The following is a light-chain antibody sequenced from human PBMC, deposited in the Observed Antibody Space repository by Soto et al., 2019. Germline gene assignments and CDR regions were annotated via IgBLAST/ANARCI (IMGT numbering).Light chain of an antibody. J-gene: IGKJ1*01. CDR2: DAS. V-gene: IGKV3-20*01. CDR3: QQYGSSRKT. CDR1: QSVTTF. Sequence: EIVLTQSPATLSLSPGERATLSCRASQSVTTFLAWYQQKPGQAPRLLIYDASTRATGIPARFTGSGSGTDFTLTISRLEPEDFAVYYCQQYGSSRKTFGQGTKVDIK.